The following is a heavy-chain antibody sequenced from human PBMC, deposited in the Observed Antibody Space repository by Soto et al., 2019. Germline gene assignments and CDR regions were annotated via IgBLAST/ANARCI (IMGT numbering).Heavy chain of an antibody. Sequence: ASVKVSCKASGYTFTSYGISWVRQAPGQGLEWMGWISAYNGNTNYAQKLQGRVTMTTDTSTSTAYMELRSLRSDDTAVYYCARDCGGDCTLQTFDYWGQGTLVTVSS. D-gene: IGHD2-21*02. CDR1: GYTFTSYG. CDR2: ISAYNGNT. J-gene: IGHJ4*02. V-gene: IGHV1-18*01. CDR3: ARDCGGDCTLQTFDY.